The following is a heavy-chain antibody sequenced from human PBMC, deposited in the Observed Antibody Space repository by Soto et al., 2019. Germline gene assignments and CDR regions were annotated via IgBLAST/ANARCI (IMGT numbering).Heavy chain of an antibody. V-gene: IGHV4-59*01. Sequence: PSETLSLTCTVSGGSISRYYWSWIRQPPGKGLEWIGYMYNTGSTVYNPPFKSRVTISVDTSKNQFSLKLNSVTAADTAVYYCGRYLWGYCGGGSCYRSETFDPWGQGILVTVSS. CDR3: GRYLWGYCGGGSCYRSETFDP. CDR2: MYNTGST. CDR1: GGSISRYY. J-gene: IGHJ5*02. D-gene: IGHD2-15*01.